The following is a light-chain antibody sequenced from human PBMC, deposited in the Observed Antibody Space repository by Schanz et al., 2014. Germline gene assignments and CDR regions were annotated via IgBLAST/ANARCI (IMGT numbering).Light chain of an antibody. J-gene: IGLJ2*01. CDR2: EVS. CDR3: QSYDSSLSGYVV. CDR1: SSDVGGYKY. V-gene: IGLV2-8*01. Sequence: QSALTQPPSASGSPGQSVTISCSGTSSDVGGYKYVSWYQQHPGKVPKLMIYEVSKQPSGVSSRFSGSKSGNTASLTITGLQAEDEADYYCQSYDSSLSGYVVFGGGTQLTVL.